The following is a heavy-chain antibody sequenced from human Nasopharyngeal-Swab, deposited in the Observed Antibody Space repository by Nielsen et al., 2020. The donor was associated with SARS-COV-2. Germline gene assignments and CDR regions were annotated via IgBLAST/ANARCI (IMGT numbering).Heavy chain of an antibody. D-gene: IGHD3-3*01. J-gene: IGHJ4*02. Sequence: VRQAPGKGLEWIGEIYHSGSTNYNPSLKGRVTISVDKSKNQFSLKLSSVTAADTAVYYCARVVRGKIFGVVIIPTYYFDYWGQGTLVTVSS. CDR3: ARVVRGKIFGVVIIPTYYFDY. CDR2: IYHSGST. V-gene: IGHV4-4*02.